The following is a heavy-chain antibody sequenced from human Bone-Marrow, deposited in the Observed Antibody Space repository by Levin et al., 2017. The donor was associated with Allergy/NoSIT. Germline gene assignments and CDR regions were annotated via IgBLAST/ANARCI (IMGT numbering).Heavy chain of an antibody. D-gene: IGHD1-7*01. Sequence: WASVKVSCKAIGDTDTIYAVHWVRQAPGQGLEWMGMIVLTSDQPTDAPMFRDRLTITADRSTKTFYMDLTTLTSEDSAIYYCATRTRQIGALGVWGQGTTVTVSS. CDR2: IVLTSDQP. CDR1: GDTDTIYA. CDR3: ATRTRQIGALGV. J-gene: IGHJ3*01. V-gene: IGHV1-69*04.